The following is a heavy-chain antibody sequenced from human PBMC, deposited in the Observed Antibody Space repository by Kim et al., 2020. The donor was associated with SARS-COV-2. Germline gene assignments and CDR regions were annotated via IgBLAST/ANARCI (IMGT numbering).Heavy chain of an antibody. V-gene: IGHV4-39*01. CDR2: FWYSGGT. CDR3: ARRFCGSGICYFFDY. Sequence: SETLSLTCTVSGGSVSSSFCWDWIRQPPGKGLEWIGTFWYSGGTYYHPSLKSRATISIDTSKIQFSLKLTSVTAADTALYYCARRFCGSGICYFFDYWGQGSLVTVSS. CDR1: GGSVSSSFC. J-gene: IGHJ4*02. D-gene: IGHD3-10*01.